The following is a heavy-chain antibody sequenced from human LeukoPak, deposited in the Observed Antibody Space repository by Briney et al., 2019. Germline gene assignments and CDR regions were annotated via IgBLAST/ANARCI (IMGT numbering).Heavy chain of an antibody. CDR2: IYPGDSET. CDR3: ARHNRGAGGYYYMGV. CDR1: GYDFINFW. J-gene: IGHJ6*03. D-gene: IGHD3-10*01. V-gene: IGHV5-51*01. Sequence: GESLKISCQTSGYDFINFWIGWVRQMPGRGLEWLGVIYPGDSETRYSPSFQGHVTISADRSISTAFLHWSSLKASDTGLYYCARHNRGAGGYYYMGVWGKGTTVTV.